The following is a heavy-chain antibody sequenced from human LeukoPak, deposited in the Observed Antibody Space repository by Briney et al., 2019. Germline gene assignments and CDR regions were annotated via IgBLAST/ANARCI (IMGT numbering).Heavy chain of an antibody. CDR1: GGSFSGYY. J-gene: IGHJ5*02. V-gene: IGHV4-34*01. D-gene: IGHD3-16*01. CDR3: ATSGWNGGGGFDP. Sequence: SETLSLTCDVSGGSFSGYYWSWIRQPPGKGLEWIGEVSHSRTTNYNPSLKSRVSMSIGASSTQFSLIMTSVTAADTAVYYCATSGWNGGGGFDPWGQGTLVIVSS. CDR2: VSHSRTT.